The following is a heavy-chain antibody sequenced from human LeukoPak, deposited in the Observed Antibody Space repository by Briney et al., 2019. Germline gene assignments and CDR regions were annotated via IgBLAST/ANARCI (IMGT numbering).Heavy chain of an antibody. V-gene: IGHV4-34*01. J-gene: IGHJ4*02. Sequence: SETLSLTCAVYGGSFSGYYWSWIRQPPGKGLEWIGEINHSGSTNYNPSLKSRVTISVDTSKNQFSLKLSSVTAADTAVYYCARGYNWNDRLDYWGQGTLVTVSS. CDR3: ARGYNWNDRLDY. CDR2: INHSGST. CDR1: GGSFSGYY. D-gene: IGHD1-1*01.